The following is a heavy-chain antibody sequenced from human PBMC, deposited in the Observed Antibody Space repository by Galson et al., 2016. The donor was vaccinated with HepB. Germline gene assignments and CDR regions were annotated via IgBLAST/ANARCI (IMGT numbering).Heavy chain of an antibody. D-gene: IGHD2-15*01. CDR2: IYASGGT. J-gene: IGHJ4*02. Sequence: TLSLTCTVSTGSISSGGYYWNWIRQPAGKGLEWIGRIYASGGTNYNPSLKSRVTISMDTSKNQFSLKLTSVTASDTAVYYCASGGIGYCSGETCYAFDHWGRGTLVTVSS. CDR3: ASGGIGYCSGETCYAFDH. V-gene: IGHV4-61*02. CDR1: TGSISSGGYY.